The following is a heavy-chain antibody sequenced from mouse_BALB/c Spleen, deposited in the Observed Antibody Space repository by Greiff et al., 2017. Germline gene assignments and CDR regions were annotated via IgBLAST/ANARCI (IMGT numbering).Heavy chain of an antibody. CDR2: INPSTGYT. CDR1: GYTFTSYW. D-gene: IGHD4-1*01. J-gene: IGHJ3*01. V-gene: IGHV1-7*01. CDR3: ARWGLTALFAY. Sequence: VKLMESGAELAKPGASVKMSCKASGYTFTSYWMHWVKQRPGQGLEWIGYINPSTGYTEYNQKFKDKATLTADKSSSTAYMQLSSLTSEDSAVYYCARWGLTALFAYWGQGTLVTVSA.